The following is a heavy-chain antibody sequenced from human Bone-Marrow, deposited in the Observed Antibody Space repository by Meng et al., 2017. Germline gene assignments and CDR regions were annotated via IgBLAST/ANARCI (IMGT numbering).Heavy chain of an antibody. J-gene: IGHJ4*01. Sequence: QVQLVQSGAEVKKPGSLVTVSCQTSGGSFSSFGFNWVRQAPGQGLEWMGRLIPFFDTPNYAQKFQGRLTITKDEATRTAYMELSSLTSEDTAVYYCASPSSGWFYFHYWGQGTLVTVSS. D-gene: IGHD6-19*01. CDR1: GGSFSSFG. CDR3: ASPSSGWFYFHY. V-gene: IGHV1-69*05. CDR2: LIPFFDTP.